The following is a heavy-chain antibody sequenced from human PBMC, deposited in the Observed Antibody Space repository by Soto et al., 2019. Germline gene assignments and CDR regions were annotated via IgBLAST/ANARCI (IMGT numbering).Heavy chain of an antibody. CDR3: ARARITIFGMLTEENYFAY. J-gene: IGHJ4*02. D-gene: IGHD3-3*01. CDR1: CYTFTSYG. CDR2: ISAYNGNT. V-gene: IGHV1-18*01. Sequence: GASVKVSCKASCYTFTSYGISWVRQAPGQGREWMGWISAYNGNTNYAQKLQGRVTMTTDTSTSTAYMELRSLRSDDTAVFYCARARITIFGMLTEENYFAYWGQGPLVTVSS.